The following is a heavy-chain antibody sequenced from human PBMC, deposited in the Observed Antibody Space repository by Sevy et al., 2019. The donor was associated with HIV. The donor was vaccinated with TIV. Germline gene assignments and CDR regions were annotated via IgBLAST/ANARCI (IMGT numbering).Heavy chain of an antibody. CDR2: ISNDGDNK. CDR3: ARDRTFLYYFDY. V-gene: IGHV3-30*03. Sequence: GGSLRLSCAASGFIFSNYGMHWVRQAPGKGLEWVAVISNDGDNKYSADSVKGRFSIYRDNSKNTRYLQMNSLRGEDTAVYYCARDRTFLYYFDYWGQGTLVTVSS. J-gene: IGHJ4*02. CDR1: GFIFSNYG. D-gene: IGHD1-7*01.